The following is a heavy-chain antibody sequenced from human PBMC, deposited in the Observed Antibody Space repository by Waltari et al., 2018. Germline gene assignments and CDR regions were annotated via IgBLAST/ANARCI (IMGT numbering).Heavy chain of an antibody. J-gene: IGHJ4*02. CDR2: IQRSGRT. D-gene: IGHD2-15*01. V-gene: IGHV4-4*02. CDR1: GDSMSSGDW. Sequence: QMQLQESGPGLVKPSGTLSVTCTVSGDSMSSGDWWSWVRRSPEKGLEWIGQIQRSGRTHYNPSYESRVSIAMDTSNNSFSLKVTSTTAADTAVYYCARDRGRGIYLDSWGRGTLGTVSA. CDR3: ARDRGRGIYLDS.